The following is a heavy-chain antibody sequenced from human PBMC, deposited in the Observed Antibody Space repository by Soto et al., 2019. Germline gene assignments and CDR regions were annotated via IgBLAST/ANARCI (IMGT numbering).Heavy chain of an antibody. CDR1: GGTFSSYT. CDR3: ARDYYDSSGSY. CDR2: IIPILVIA. D-gene: IGHD3-22*01. Sequence: QVQLVQSGAEVKKPGSSVKVSCKASGGTFSSYTISWVRQAPGQGLEWMGRIIPILVIANYAQKFQGRVTITADKSTSTAYMELSSLRTEDTAVYYCARDYYDSSGSYWGQGTLVTVSS. V-gene: IGHV1-69*08. J-gene: IGHJ4*02.